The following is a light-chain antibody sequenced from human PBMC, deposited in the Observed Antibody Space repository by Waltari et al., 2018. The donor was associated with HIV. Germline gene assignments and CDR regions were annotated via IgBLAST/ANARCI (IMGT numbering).Light chain of an antibody. V-gene: IGLV2-14*03. CDR3: CSYTSSITGRV. CDR2: DVT. Sequence: QSALTQPASVSGSPGQSITISCTGTSSDVGGSKYVSWYQQYPGKAPKLIIYDVTNRPSGVSNRFSGSKSGNTASLTISGLQAEDVADYYCCSYTSSITGRVFGTGTKVTVL. J-gene: IGLJ1*01. CDR1: SSDVGGSKY.